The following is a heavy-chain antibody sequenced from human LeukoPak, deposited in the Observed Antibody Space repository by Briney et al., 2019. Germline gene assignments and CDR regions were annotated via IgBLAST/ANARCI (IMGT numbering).Heavy chain of an antibody. J-gene: IGHJ5*02. D-gene: IGHD6-13*01. Sequence: ASVRVSRKASGYSFTTYAVHWVRQAPGQGLEWMGWINTNTGIPTYAQGFTGRFVFSLDTSVSMAYLQISSLKAEDTAVYYCARLQQVGPWFDPWGQGTLVTVSS. CDR2: INTNTGIP. CDR1: GYSFTTYA. CDR3: ARLQQVGPWFDP. V-gene: IGHV7-4-1*04.